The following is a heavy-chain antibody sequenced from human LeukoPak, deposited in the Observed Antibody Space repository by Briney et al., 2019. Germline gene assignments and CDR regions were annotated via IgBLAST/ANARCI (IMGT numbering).Heavy chain of an antibody. CDR1: GGSISSYY. J-gene: IGHJ5*02. CDR2: IYYSGST. CDR3: ARRYYDYVWGSYRQNWFDP. D-gene: IGHD3-16*02. Sequence: SETLSLTCTVSGGSISSYYWSWIRQPPGKGLEWIGYIYYSGSTNYNPSLKSRVTISVDTSKNQFSLKLSSVTAADTAVYYCARRYYDYVWGSYRQNWFDPWGQGTLVTVSS. V-gene: IGHV4-59*01.